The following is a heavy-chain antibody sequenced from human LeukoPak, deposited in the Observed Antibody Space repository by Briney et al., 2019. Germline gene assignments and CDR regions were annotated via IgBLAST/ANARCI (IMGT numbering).Heavy chain of an antibody. J-gene: IGHJ4*02. D-gene: IGHD3-9*01. CDR1: GYTFTSYG. Sequence: ASVKVSCKASGYTFTSYGISWVRQAPGQGLEWMGWINPNSGGTNYAQKFQGRVTMTRDTSISTAYMELSRLRSDDTAVYYCARGSTYYDILTGYYNPYYFDYWGQGTLVTVSS. V-gene: IGHV1-2*02. CDR2: INPNSGGT. CDR3: ARGSTYYDILTGYYNPYYFDY.